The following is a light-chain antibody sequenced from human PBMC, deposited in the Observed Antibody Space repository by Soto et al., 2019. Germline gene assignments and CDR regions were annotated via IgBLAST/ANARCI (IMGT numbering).Light chain of an antibody. CDR3: QQYVTPPYT. CDR2: GAS. CDR1: RSVSFAY. Sequence: IGLTQSPATLSLSPGERASLSCRASRSVSFAYIAWYQLRPGQAPRLLIYGASSRATGIPDRFSGSGSGPDVTLTIGRLEPEDSAVYYCQQYVTPPYTFGQGIKLEI. J-gene: IGKJ2*01. V-gene: IGKV3-20*01.